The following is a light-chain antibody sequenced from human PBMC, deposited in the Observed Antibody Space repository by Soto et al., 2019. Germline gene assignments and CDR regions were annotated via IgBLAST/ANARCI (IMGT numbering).Light chain of an antibody. Sequence: DIQMTQSPSTLSASVGDRVTITCRASQSISGWLAWYQQKPGKAPKLLIYDVSSLESGVPSRFSGSGSGTEFTLAISSLQPDDFATYYCQQYNSYPWTFGQGTKAAIK. CDR1: QSISGW. V-gene: IGKV1-5*01. CDR2: DVS. CDR3: QQYNSYPWT. J-gene: IGKJ1*01.